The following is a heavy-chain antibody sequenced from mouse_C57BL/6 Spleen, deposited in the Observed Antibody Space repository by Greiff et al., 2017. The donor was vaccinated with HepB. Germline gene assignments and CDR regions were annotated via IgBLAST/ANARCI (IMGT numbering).Heavy chain of an antibody. V-gene: IGHV1-22*01. Sequence: VQLQQSGPELVKPGASVKMSCKASGYTFTDYNMHWVKQSHGKSLEWIGYINPNNGGTSYNQKFKGKATLTVNKSSSTAYMERRSLTSEDSAVYYCARSRYVSYFDYWGQGTTLTVSS. J-gene: IGHJ2*01. CDR1: GYTFTDYN. D-gene: IGHD6-2*01. CDR3: ARSRYVSYFDY. CDR2: INPNNGGT.